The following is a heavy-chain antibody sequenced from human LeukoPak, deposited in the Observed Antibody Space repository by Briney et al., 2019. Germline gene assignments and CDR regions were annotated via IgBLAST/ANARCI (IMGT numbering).Heavy chain of an antibody. J-gene: IGHJ3*02. V-gene: IGHV4-34*01. D-gene: IGHD3-22*01. CDR1: GGSFSGYY. CDR2: INHSGST. Sequence: PSETLSLTCVVYGGSFSGYYWSWIRQPPGKGLEWIGEINHSGSTNYNPSLKSRVTISVDTSKNQFSLKLSSVTAADTAVYYCARESYYDSSGYSHDAFDIWGQGTMVTVSS. CDR3: ARESYYDSSGYSHDAFDI.